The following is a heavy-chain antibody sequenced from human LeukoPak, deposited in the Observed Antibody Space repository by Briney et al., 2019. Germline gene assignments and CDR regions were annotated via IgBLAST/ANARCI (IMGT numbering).Heavy chain of an antibody. Sequence: GRSLRLSCAASGFTFDDYAMHWVRQAPGKGLEWVSGIRWNSGSIGYAYSVKGRFTISRDNAKNSLYLQMNSLRAEDTALYYCAKDMRQLVRGAFEIWGQGTMVTVSS. V-gene: IGHV3-9*01. D-gene: IGHD6-6*01. CDR1: GFTFDDYA. CDR3: AKDMRQLVRGAFEI. J-gene: IGHJ3*02. CDR2: IRWNSGSI.